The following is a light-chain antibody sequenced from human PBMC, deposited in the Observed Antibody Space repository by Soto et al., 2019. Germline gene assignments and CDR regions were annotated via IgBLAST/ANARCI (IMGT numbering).Light chain of an antibody. Sequence: QSVLTQPPSVSGAPRHSVTTSCTGSSSNIGAGYDVHWYQQLPGTAPKLLIYGNSNRPSGVPDRFSGSKSGTSASLAITGLQAEDEADYYCQPYDSSLSGYVFGTGTKVTVL. V-gene: IGLV1-40*01. CDR1: SSNIGAGYD. CDR2: GNS. CDR3: QPYDSSLSGYV. J-gene: IGLJ1*01.